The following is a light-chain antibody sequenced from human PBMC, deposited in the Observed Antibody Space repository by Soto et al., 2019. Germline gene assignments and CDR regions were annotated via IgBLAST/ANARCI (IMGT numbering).Light chain of an antibody. CDR3: QQSYTSQQT. CDR2: AAT. Sequence: DIQMPQSPSSLSASVGDTVSITCRAGQTFNNYLNWYQHKPGKVPKLLIYAATALQSGVPSRFSASASGTDFTLTIINVQPEDCGTYYCQQSYTSQQTFSQGTKLEI. CDR1: QTFNNY. V-gene: IGKV1-39*01. J-gene: IGKJ2*01.